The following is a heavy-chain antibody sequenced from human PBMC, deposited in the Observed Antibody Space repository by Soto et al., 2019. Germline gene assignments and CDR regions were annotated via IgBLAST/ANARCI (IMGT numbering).Heavy chain of an antibody. CDR1: GFTFSSYA. Sequence: EVQLLESGGGLVQPGGSLRLSCAASGFTFSSYAMSWVRQAPGKGLEWVSAISGSGGSTYYADSVKGRFTISRHNSKNTLYLPMNSLRAEDTAVYYCAKDYYDSSGYTPTDDAFDSWGQGTMVTVSS. CDR3: AKDYYDSSGYTPTDDAFDS. J-gene: IGHJ3*02. V-gene: IGHV3-23*01. CDR2: ISGSGGST. D-gene: IGHD3-22*01.